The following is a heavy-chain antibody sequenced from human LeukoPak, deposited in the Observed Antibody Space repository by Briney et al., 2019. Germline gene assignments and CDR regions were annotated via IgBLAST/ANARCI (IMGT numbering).Heavy chain of an antibody. CDR1: GSTFSSNW. J-gene: IGHJ4*02. CDR3: ARDAIPVPAAILDY. CDR2: IKQDGSEK. V-gene: IGHV3-7*01. D-gene: IGHD2-2*02. Sequence: GGSLRPSCAASGSTFSSNWMSWVRQAPGKGLEWVANIKQDGSEKNYVDFVKGRFTISRDNAKNSLYLQMNSLRAEDTAVYYCARDAIPVPAAILDYWGQGTLVTVSS.